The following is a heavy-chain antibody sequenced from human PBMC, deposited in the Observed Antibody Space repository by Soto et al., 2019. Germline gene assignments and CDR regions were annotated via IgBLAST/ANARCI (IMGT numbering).Heavy chain of an antibody. CDR1: GGSIRCGGFY. Sequence: QVQLQESGPGLVKPSQTLSLTCTVSGGSIRCGGFYWTWVRLHPGKGLEWIGYIYHTGATYYNPSLKRRVAISGDTSKNQFSLRLGSVTAADTAVYYCAREGNFYDGSAYPGGFDYWGQGTLVTVSS. CDR2: IYHTGAT. J-gene: IGHJ4*02. D-gene: IGHD3-22*01. CDR3: AREGNFYDGSAYPGGFDY. V-gene: IGHV4-31*03.